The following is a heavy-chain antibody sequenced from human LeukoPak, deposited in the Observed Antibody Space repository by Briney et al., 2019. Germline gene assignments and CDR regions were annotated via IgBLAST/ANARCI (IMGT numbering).Heavy chain of an antibody. CDR3: ARVDAEVVGVPGAIGFGWLRRDYYYMDV. D-gene: IGHD2-2*02. CDR2: INPRGGST. J-gene: IGHJ6*03. CDR1: GYTFTSYG. V-gene: IGHV1-46*01. Sequence: ASVKVSCKASGYTFTSYGISWVRQAPGQGLEWMGIINPRGGSTSYAQKFQGRVTMTRDMSTSTVYMELSSLRSEDTAVYYCARVDAEVVGVPGAIGFGWLRRDYYYMDVWGKGTTVTVSS.